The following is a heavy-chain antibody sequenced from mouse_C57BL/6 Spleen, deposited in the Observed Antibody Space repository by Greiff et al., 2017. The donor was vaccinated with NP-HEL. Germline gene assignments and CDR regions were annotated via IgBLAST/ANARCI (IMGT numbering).Heavy chain of an antibody. CDR3: ARRPYGSSFHWYFDV. J-gene: IGHJ1*03. CDR1: GFSLSTSGMG. CDR2: IYWDDDK. Sequence: QVTLKECGPGILQSSQTLSLTCSFSGFSLSTSGMGVSWIRQPSGKGLEWLAHIYWDDDKRYNPSLKSRLTISKDTSRNQVFLKITSVDTADTATYYCARRPYGSSFHWYFDVWGTGTTVTVSS. V-gene: IGHV8-12*01. D-gene: IGHD1-1*01.